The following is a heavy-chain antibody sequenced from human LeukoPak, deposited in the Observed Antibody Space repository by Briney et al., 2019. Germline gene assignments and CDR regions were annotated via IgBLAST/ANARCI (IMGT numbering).Heavy chain of an antibody. D-gene: IGHD6-13*01. V-gene: IGHV1-2*06. J-gene: IGHJ4*02. CDR2: INPNSGGT. CDR1: GYTFTGYY. Sequence: ASVKVSCKASGYTFTGYYMHWVRQAPGQGLEWMGRINPNSGGTNYAQKFQGRVTMTRDTSISTAYMELSRLRSDDTAVYYCARASDISAAAGKYYFDYWGQGTLVTVSS. CDR3: ARASDISAAAGKYYFDY.